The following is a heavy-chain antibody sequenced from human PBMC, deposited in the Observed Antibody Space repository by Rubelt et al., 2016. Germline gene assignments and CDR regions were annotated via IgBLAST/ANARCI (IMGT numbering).Heavy chain of an antibody. V-gene: IGHV4-39*01. CDR1: GGSISTGSYY. Sequence: QLQLQESGPGLVKPSETLSLICTVSGGSISTGSYYWGWIRQPPGKGLEWIGSIHSSGGTYYNPSLKSRVTSSVDTSKDQFSLKLSSVTAADTAVYYGARGLCPGIAGLCCWGQGTLVTVSS. J-gene: IGHJ4*02. D-gene: IGHD6-13*01. CDR2: IHSSGGT. CDR3: ARGLCPGIAGLCC.